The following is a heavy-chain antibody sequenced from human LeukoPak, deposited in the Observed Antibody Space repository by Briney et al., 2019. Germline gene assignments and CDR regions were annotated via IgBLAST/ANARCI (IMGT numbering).Heavy chain of an antibody. CDR3: ARAITMIVVQYYFDY. Sequence: GGSLRLSCAASGFTFSSYWMSWVRQAPGKGLEWVANINQDGTEKYYVDSVKGRFTISRDNAKNSLDLQMNSLRVEDTAVYYCARAITMIVVQYYFDYWGQGTLVTVSS. CDR1: GFTFSSYW. CDR2: INQDGTEK. D-gene: IGHD3-22*01. V-gene: IGHV3-7*01. J-gene: IGHJ4*02.